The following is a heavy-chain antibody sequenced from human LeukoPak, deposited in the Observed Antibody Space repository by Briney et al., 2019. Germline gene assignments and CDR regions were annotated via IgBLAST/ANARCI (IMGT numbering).Heavy chain of an antibody. D-gene: IGHD3-10*01. Sequence: GWSLRLSCAAPGFTFSDYYMSWIRQAPGKGLEWVSYISSSGSTIYYADSVKGRFTISRDNAKNSLYLQMNSLRAEDTAVYYCARASSQYYYSSGKNNWFDPWGQGTLVTVSS. CDR2: ISSSGSTI. V-gene: IGHV3-11*01. CDR3: ARASSQYYYSSGKNNWFDP. CDR1: GFTFSDYY. J-gene: IGHJ5*02.